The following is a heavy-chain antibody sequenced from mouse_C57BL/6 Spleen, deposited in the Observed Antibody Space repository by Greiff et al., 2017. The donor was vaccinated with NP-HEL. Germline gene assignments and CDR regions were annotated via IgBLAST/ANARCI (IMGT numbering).Heavy chain of an antibody. Sequence: EVQLQQSGPVLVKPGASVKMSCKASGYTFTDYYMNWVKQSHGKSLEWIGVINPYNGGTSYNQKFKGKATLTVDKSSSTAYMELNSLTSEDSAVYYCARDGNSYYAMDYWGQRTSVTVSS. V-gene: IGHV1-19*01. CDR3: ARDGNSYYAMDY. CDR2: INPYNGGT. J-gene: IGHJ4*01. D-gene: IGHD2-1*01. CDR1: GYTFTDYY.